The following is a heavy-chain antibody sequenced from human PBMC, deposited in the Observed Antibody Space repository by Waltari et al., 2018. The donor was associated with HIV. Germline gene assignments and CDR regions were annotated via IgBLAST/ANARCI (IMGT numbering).Heavy chain of an antibody. Sequence: VHLQQWAAGLPKTSETLSLTCAVYGGSFNGYYWTWIRQSPGRGLEWIGEVNDSGDTNYNLSLKSRATMSVNTFKNQFSLKLMSVTAADTATYYCARGDYYYYDSSGLDSWGQGTPVTVSS. D-gene: IGHD3-22*01. CDR1: GGSFNGYY. CDR2: VNDSGDT. J-gene: IGHJ1*01. V-gene: IGHV4-34*02. CDR3: ARGDYYYYDSSGLDS.